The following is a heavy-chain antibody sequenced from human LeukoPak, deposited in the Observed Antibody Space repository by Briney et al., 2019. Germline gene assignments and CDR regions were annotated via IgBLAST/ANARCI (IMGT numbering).Heavy chain of an antibody. V-gene: IGHV4-39*07. D-gene: IGHD1-7*01. Sequence: SETLSLTCTVSGGSISSSNYYWGWIRQPPGKGLEWIGSIYYSGSTYYSPSLKSRVTISVDTSKNQFFLKLSSVTAADTAVYYCAREVNNWNYVSHFDYWGQGTLVTVSS. CDR3: AREVNNWNYVSHFDY. J-gene: IGHJ4*02. CDR2: IYYSGST. CDR1: GGSISSSNYY.